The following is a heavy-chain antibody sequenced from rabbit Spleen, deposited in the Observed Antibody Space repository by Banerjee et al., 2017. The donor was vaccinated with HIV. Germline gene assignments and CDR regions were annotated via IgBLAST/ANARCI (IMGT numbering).Heavy chain of an antibody. CDR2: IYTGRGGT. CDR1: GFDFSSYS. CDR3: ARDRGSGWGDAIDP. D-gene: IGHD4-1*01. J-gene: IGHJ2*01. Sequence: QLEETGGGLVQPGGSLSLSCKTSGFDFSSYSMSWVRQAPGKGLEWIGAIYTGRGGTDYANWVNGRFTISSDNAQYTVDLQMNSLTAADTATYFCARDRGSGWGDAIDPWGPGTLVTVS. V-gene: IGHV1S7*01.